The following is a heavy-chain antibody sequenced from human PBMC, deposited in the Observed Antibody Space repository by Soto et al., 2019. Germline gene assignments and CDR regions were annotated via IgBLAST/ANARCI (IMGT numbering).Heavy chain of an antibody. J-gene: IGHJ4*02. D-gene: IGHD6-19*01. Sequence: EVQLVESGGGLVQPGRSLRLSCAASGFTFDDFAMHWVRQAPGKGLEWVSGISWNSDSIDYADSVKGRFTISRDNAKNSLYLPMNSLRAGDTALYYSAKGESQWLVPFDYWGQGTLVTVSS. V-gene: IGHV3-9*01. CDR1: GFTFDDFA. CDR2: ISWNSDSI. CDR3: AKGESQWLVPFDY.